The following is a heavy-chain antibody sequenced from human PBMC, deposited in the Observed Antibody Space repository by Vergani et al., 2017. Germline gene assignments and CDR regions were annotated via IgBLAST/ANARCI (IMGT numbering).Heavy chain of an antibody. CDR2: IRNKAYGGTT. Sequence: EVQLVESGGGLVPPGRSLRLSCAASGFSFGDYAMTWVRQAPGKGLEWVAFIRNKAYGGTTEYAASVKGRFTISRHDSKRLDYLKLSGLKTEDTAVYFCSRGRGYSFGYYDYWGQGTLVTVSS. CDR1: GFSFGDYA. J-gene: IGHJ4*02. CDR3: SRGRGYSFGYYDY. D-gene: IGHD5-18*01. V-gene: IGHV3-49*04.